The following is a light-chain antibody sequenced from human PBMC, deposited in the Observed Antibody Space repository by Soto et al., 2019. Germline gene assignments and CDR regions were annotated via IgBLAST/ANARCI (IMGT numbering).Light chain of an antibody. CDR3: CSNAGSYPLV. CDR2: DVS. Sequence: QSALTQPRSVSGSPGQSVTISCTGTSSDVGGYNYVSWYQQHPGKAPKLMIYDVSKWPSGVPDRFSGSKSGNTASLTISGIQAEDEADYYCCSNAGSYPLVVGTGTKVPVL. CDR1: SSDVGGYNY. V-gene: IGLV2-11*01. J-gene: IGLJ1*01.